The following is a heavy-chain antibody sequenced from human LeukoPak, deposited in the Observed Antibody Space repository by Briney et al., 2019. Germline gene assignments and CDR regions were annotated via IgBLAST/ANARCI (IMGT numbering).Heavy chain of an antibody. V-gene: IGHV3-7*01. CDR3: ARDTTVTSGPYYYYGMDV. CDR2: IKQDGSEK. J-gene: IGHJ6*02. CDR1: GFTFSSYW. Sequence: GGSLRLSCAASGFTFSSYWMSWVRQAPGKGLEWVANIKQDGSEKYYVDSVKGRFTIPRDNAKNSLYLQMNSLRAEDTAVYYCARDTTVTSGPYYYYGMDVWGQGTTVTVSS. D-gene: IGHD4-17*01.